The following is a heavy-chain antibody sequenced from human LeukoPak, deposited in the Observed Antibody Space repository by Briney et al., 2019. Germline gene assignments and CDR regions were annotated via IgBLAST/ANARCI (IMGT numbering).Heavy chain of an antibody. J-gene: IGHJ3*02. V-gene: IGHV4-34*01. CDR2: INHSGST. CDR1: GGSFSGYY. CDR3: ARPRNTRGSGAFDI. D-gene: IGHD2-2*02. Sequence: SETLSLTCAVYGGSFSGYYWSWVRQPPGKGLEWIGEINHSGSTNYNPSLKSRVTISVDTSKNQFSVNLRSVTAADTAVYYCARPRNTRGSGAFDIWGQGTMVTVSS.